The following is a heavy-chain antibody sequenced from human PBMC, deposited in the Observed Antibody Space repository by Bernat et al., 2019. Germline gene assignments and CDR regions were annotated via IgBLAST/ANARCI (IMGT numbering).Heavy chain of an antibody. V-gene: IGHV3-21*02. D-gene: IGHD3-16*01. CDR1: GFTFSSYS. CDR2: ISSSSSYI. Sequence: EVQLVESGGDLVQPGGSLSLSCAASGFTFSSYSMNWVRQAPGKGLEWVSSISSSSSYIYYADSVKGRFTISRDNAKNSLYLQMNSLRAEDTAVYYCARDRRGLGDAFDIWGQGTMVTVSS. CDR3: ARDRRGLGDAFDI. J-gene: IGHJ3*02.